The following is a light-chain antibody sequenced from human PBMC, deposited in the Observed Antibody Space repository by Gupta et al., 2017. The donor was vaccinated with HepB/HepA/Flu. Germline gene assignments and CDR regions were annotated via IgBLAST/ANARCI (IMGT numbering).Light chain of an antibody. J-gene: IGKJ2*01. V-gene: IGKV3-11*01. Sequence: EIVLTQSPATLSLSPGERATLSCRASQSVSSYLAWYQQKPGQAPRLLIYDASNRATGITARFSGSAAGTDFTLTISSREPEDFALYYCQQRSNGHPMPTFGQGTKMEIK. CDR2: DAS. CDR3: QQRSNGHPMPT. CDR1: QSVSSY.